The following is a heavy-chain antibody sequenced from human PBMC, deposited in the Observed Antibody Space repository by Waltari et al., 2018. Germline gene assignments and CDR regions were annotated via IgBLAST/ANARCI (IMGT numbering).Heavy chain of an antibody. CDR1: GGTFSSYA. V-gene: IGHV1-69*04. D-gene: IGHD5-12*01. CDR3: ARVRDGYNDAFDI. J-gene: IGHJ3*02. Sequence: QVQLVQSGAEVKKPGSSVKVSCQASGGTFSSYAISWHRQAPGQGLEWMGRIIPILGIANYAQKFQGRVTITADKSTSTAYMELSSLRSEDTAVYYCARVRDGYNDAFDIWGQGTMVTVSS. CDR2: IIPILGIA.